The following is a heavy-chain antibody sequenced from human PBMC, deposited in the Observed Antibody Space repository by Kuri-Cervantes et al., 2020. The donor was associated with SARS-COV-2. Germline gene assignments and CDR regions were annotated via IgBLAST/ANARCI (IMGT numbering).Heavy chain of an antibody. Sequence: SETLSLTCTVSGGSISSGGYYWSWIRQHPGKGLEWIGYIYYSGSTYYNPSLKSRVTISVDTSKNQFSLKLSSVTAADTAVYYCAREIPEYCSGGSCYSSSARVFDYWGQGTLVTVSS. D-gene: IGHD2-15*01. J-gene: IGHJ4*02. V-gene: IGHV4-31*03. CDR2: IYYSGST. CDR1: GGSISSGGYY. CDR3: AREIPEYCSGGSCYSSSARVFDY.